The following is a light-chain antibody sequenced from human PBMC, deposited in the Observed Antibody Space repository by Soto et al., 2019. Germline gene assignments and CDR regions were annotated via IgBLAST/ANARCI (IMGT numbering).Light chain of an antibody. J-gene: IGKJ4*01. Sequence: AIQLTQSPSSLSASVGDRVTITCRASQGISSALAWYQQKPGKAPKLLIYDASSLESGVTSRFSGSGSGTEFTLTISSLQPEDFATYYCQQFNSYPPLFGGGTKVEIK. CDR1: QGISSA. V-gene: IGKV1-13*02. CDR3: QQFNSYPPL. CDR2: DAS.